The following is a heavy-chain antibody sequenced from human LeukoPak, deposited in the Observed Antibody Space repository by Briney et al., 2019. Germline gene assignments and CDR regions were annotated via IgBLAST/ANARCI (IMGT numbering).Heavy chain of an antibody. V-gene: IGHV3-21*01. J-gene: IGHJ4*02. CDR1: GFTFSTYT. D-gene: IGHD2-2*01. CDR3: ARDALAAGYRLEWYYFDY. Sequence: PGGSLRLSCAASGFTFSTYTMNWVRQAPGKGLEWVSSTSSSSSYIYYADSVKGRFTISRDNAKNSLYLQMNSLRAEDTAVYYCARDALAAGYRLEWYYFDYWGQGTLVTVSS. CDR2: TSSSSSYI.